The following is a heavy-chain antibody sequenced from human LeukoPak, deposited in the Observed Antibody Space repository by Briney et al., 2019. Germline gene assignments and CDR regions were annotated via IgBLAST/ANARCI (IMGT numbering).Heavy chain of an antibody. CDR1: GYTFTNYD. V-gene: IGHV1-8*01. J-gene: IGHJ6*02. CDR2: RNPNSGRT. CDR3: ARGPVSTHGMDV. D-gene: IGHD6-13*01. Sequence: GASVKVSCKASGYTFTNYDINWVRQATGQGLEWMGWRNPNSGRTGFAQKFQGRLTVTADTSISTAYMELSSLTSDDTAVYYCARGPVSTHGMDVWGQGTTVTVSS.